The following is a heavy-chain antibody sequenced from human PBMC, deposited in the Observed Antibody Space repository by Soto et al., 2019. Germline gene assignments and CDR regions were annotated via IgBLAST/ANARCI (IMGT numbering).Heavy chain of an antibody. D-gene: IGHD3-22*01. CDR1: GYTFTSYA. CDR3: TRDYYDSSGYYPKFDY. CDR2: INVGDGNT. J-gene: IGHJ4*02. V-gene: IGHV1-3*01. Sequence: ASVKVSCKSSGYTFTSYAMYWVRQAPGQRLEWMGWINVGDGNTKYSPNFQGRITITRDTSASTVYMELSSLRSEDTAVYFCTRDYYDSSGYYPKFDYWGQGTLVTVSS.